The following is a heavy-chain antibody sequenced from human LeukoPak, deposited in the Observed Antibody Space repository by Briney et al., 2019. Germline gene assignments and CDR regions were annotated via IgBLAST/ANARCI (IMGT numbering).Heavy chain of an antibody. CDR1: GFTFSDYY. Sequence: GGSLRLSCAASGFTFSDYYMRWIRQAPGKGLEWVSYISSSGSTIYYADSVKGRFTISRDNAKNSLYLQMNSLRAEDTAVYYCARITISAPIDYWGQGTLVTVSS. V-gene: IGHV3-11*01. CDR3: ARITISAPIDY. CDR2: ISSSGSTI. D-gene: IGHD3-3*01. J-gene: IGHJ4*02.